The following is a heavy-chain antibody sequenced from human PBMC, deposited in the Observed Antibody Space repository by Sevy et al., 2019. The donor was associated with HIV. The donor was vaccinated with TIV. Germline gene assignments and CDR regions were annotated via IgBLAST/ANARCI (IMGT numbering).Heavy chain of an antibody. CDR3: AGENVWGKGYS. Sequence: SETLSLTCTVSGDSITSLYWGWIRQPPGKGLEWIANIYYNGNTNYNPSLKSRVTISLETSKNQFSLRLSSVTAADTAIYYCAGENVWGKGYSWGQGTLVTVSS. CDR2: IYYNGNT. V-gene: IGHV4-59*08. CDR1: GDSITSLY. D-gene: IGHD1-26*01. J-gene: IGHJ4*02.